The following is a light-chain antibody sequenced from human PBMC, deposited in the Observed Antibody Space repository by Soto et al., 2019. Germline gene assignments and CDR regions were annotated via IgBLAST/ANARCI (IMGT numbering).Light chain of an antibody. J-gene: IGKJ1*01. V-gene: IGKV3-15*01. CDR3: QQYNNWPSWT. Sequence: IVFTQSPATLSVSPGERATLSCRASQSVNYNLAWYQQKPGHAPRLLIYITSTRATGIPARFSGSGSGTEFTLTISSLQSEDSAVYYCQQYNNWPSWTFGQGTKVDIK. CDR2: ITS. CDR1: QSVNYN.